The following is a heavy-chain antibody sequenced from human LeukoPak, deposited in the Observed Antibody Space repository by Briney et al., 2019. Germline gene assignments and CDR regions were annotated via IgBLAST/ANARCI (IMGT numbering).Heavy chain of an antibody. CDR3: ARQGDSSGYYRLFDY. CDR1: GGSISSSSYY. V-gene: IGHV4-39*01. J-gene: IGHJ4*02. CDR2: IYYSGST. Sequence: SETLSLTCTVSGGSISSSSYYWGWIRQPPGKGLEWIGGIYYSGSTYYNPSLKSRVTISVDTSKNQFSLKLSSVTAADTAVYYCARQGDSSGYYRLFDYWGQGTLVTVSS. D-gene: IGHD3-22*01.